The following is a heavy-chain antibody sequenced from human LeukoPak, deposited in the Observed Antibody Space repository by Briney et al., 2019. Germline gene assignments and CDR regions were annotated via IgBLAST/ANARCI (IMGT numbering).Heavy chain of an antibody. Sequence: GASVKVSCKASGYSFTGYCMHWVRQAPGQGLEWMGRICPETGGTNYAQKFQGRVTMTTDTTVSTAYMELSGLKSDDTAVYYCASGLNSRGSSCWGQGTRVTVSS. CDR2: ICPETGGT. J-gene: IGHJ4*02. V-gene: IGHV1-2*02. CDR3: ASGLNSRGSSC. D-gene: IGHD6-13*01. CDR1: GYSFTGYC.